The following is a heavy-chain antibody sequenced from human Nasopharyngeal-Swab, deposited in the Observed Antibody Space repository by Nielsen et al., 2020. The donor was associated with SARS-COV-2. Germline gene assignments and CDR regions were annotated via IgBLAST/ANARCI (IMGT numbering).Heavy chain of an antibody. CDR1: GGSVSSGSYY. D-gene: IGHD4-23*01. J-gene: IGHJ3*02. V-gene: IGHV4-61*01. CDR3: ARDHTVVTSEGVDI. CDR2: IYYSGST. Sequence: AGSLTLSCTVSGGSVSSGSYYWSWIRQPPGKGLEWFGYIYYSGSTNYNPSLKSRVTISVDTSKNQFSLKLSSVTAADTAVYYCARDHTVVTSEGVDIWGQGTIVTVSS.